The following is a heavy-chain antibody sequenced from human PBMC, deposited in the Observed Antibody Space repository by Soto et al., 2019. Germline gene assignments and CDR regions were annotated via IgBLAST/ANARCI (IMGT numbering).Heavy chain of an antibody. CDR3: ARGQGYWFYDYVWGGYRYPSAFDY. CDR2: IWYDGSNK. J-gene: IGHJ4*02. D-gene: IGHD3-16*02. CDR1: GFTFSSYG. Sequence: GGSLRLSCAASGFTFSSYGMHWVRQAPGKGLEWVAVIWYDGSNKYYAGSVKGRFTISRDNSKNTLYLQMNSLRAEDTAVYYCARGQGYWFYDYVWGGYRYPSAFDYWGQGTLVTVSS. V-gene: IGHV3-33*01.